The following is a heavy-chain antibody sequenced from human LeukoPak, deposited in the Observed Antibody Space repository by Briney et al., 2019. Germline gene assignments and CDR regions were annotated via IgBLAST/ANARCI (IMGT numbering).Heavy chain of an antibody. CDR2: IYYSGST. CDR3: ARARGCSSTSCHSNWFDP. CDR1: GGSISSSSYY. D-gene: IGHD2-2*01. Sequence: PSETLSLTCTVSGGSISSSSYYWGWIRQPPGKGLEWIESIYYSGSTYYNPSLKSRVTISVDTSKNQFSLKLSSVTAADTAVYYCARARGCSSTSCHSNWFDPWGQGTLVTVSS. J-gene: IGHJ5*02. V-gene: IGHV4-39*07.